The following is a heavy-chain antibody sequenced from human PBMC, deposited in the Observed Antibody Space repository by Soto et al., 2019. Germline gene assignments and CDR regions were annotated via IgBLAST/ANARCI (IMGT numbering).Heavy chain of an antibody. CDR3: AHLYWAGSGTRYYFDY. V-gene: IGHV2-5*02. CDR1: GFSFSTSAVG. D-gene: IGHD6-13*01. CDR2: IYWDDDK. Sequence: QITLTESGPPLVKPTQTLTLTCTFSGFSFSTSAVGVGWIRQPPGKALEWLALIYWDDDKRYSPFLKSRLTITKDTSTNQVVLTMTNMDPVDTGTYYCAHLYWAGSGTRYYFDYWGQGTLVTVSS. J-gene: IGHJ4*02.